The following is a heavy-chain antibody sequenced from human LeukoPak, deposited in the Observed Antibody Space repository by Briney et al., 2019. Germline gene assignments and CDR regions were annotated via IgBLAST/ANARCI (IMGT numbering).Heavy chain of an antibody. D-gene: IGHD3-3*01. CDR2: IYPGDSDT. J-gene: IGHJ6*03. Sequence: PGESLKISCKGSGYSFTSYWIGWVRQMPGKGLEWMGIIYPGDSDTRYSPSFQGQVTISADKSISTAYLQWSSLKGSDTAMYYCARHFWSGYSYYYYMDVWGKGTTVTVSS. CDR1: GYSFTSYW. V-gene: IGHV5-51*01. CDR3: ARHFWSGYSYYYYMDV.